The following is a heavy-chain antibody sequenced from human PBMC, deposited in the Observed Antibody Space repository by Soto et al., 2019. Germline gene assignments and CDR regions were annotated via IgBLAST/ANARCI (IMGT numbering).Heavy chain of an antibody. CDR1: GGSISSYY. D-gene: IGHD4-4*01. V-gene: IGHV4-34*01. Sequence: SETLSLTCAVSGGSISSYYWIWIRQPPGKGLEWIGYINHSGSTNYNPSLKSRVAISVDTSKNQFSLKLSSVTAADTAVYYCARRTTVKRGLAVWGKGTTVTVSS. CDR2: INHSGST. CDR3: ARRTTVKRGLAV. J-gene: IGHJ6*04.